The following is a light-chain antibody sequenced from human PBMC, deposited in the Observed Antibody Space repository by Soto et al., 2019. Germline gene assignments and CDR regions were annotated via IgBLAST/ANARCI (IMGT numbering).Light chain of an antibody. Sequence: DIQMTQSPSSLSASVGDRVTITCRASQDISNYLAWYQQKPGKVPKLLIYAASTLQSGVPSRFSGSGSGTDFTLTISSLQPEDVATYYWQKYNSAPRTFGQGTKVEIK. CDR3: QKYNSAPRT. V-gene: IGKV1-27*01. J-gene: IGKJ1*01. CDR2: AAS. CDR1: QDISNY.